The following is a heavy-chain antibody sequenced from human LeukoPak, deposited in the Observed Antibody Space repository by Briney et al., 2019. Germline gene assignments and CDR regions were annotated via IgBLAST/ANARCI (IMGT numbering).Heavy chain of an antibody. J-gene: IGHJ4*02. CDR2: IYASGST. V-gene: IGHV4-4*07. CDR1: GGSISTYY. Sequence: SETLSLTCTVSGGSISTYYWSWIRQPAGKGLEWIGRIYASGSTNYNPSLKSRVTMSVDTSKNQFSLKLSSVTAADTAVYYCARGGDRRGFDFWGQGTLVTVSS. CDR3: ARGGDRRGFDF. D-gene: IGHD1-14*01.